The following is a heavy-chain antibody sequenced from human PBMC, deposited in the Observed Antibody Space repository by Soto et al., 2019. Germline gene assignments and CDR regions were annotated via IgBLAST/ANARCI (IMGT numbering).Heavy chain of an antibody. V-gene: IGHV3-33*01. CDR2: IWYDGSNK. CDR3: ARDFPAGSSGWYREYYFDY. J-gene: IGHJ4*02. CDR1: GFTFSSYG. D-gene: IGHD6-19*01. Sequence: PGGSLRLSCAASGFTFSSYGMHWVRQAPGKGLEWVAVIWYDGSNKYYADSVKGRFTISRDNSKNTLYLQMNSLRAEDTAVYYCARDFPAGSSGWYREYYFDYWGQGTLVTVSS.